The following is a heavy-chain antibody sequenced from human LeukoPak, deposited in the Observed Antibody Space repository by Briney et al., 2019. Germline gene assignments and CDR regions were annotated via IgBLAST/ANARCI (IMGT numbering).Heavy chain of an antibody. CDR3: ARRYYCDTSGYYGFFN. J-gene: IGHJ4*02. D-gene: IGHD3-22*01. CDR2: INRDGSDT. V-gene: IGHV3-74*01. CDR1: GFTFSSYW. Sequence: GGSLRLSCAASGFTFSSYWMHWVRQAPGKGLVWVSRINRDGSDTNYADSVKGRFTISRDNAKNTLYLQMNSLRAEDTAVYYCARRYYCDTSGYYGFFNWGQGTLVTVSS.